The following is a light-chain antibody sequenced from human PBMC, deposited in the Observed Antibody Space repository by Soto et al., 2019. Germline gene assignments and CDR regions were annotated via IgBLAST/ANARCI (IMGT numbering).Light chain of an antibody. CDR2: DVS. CDR3: CSYAGSYTFYV. J-gene: IGLJ1*01. Sequence: QSVLTQPRSVSGSPGQSVTISCTGTSSDVGGYNYVSWHQQHPGKAPKLMIYDVSKRPSGVPDRFSGSKSGNTASLTISGLQVEDEADYYCCSYAGSYTFYVFGTGTKVTVL. V-gene: IGLV2-11*01. CDR1: SSDVGGYNY.